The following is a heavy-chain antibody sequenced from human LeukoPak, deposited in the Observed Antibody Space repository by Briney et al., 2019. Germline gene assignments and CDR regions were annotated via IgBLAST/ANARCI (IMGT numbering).Heavy chain of an antibody. CDR3: ARVWEGGAGSGQRWVDGDY. D-gene: IGHD4-23*01. Sequence: PSGTLSLTCAVSGGSISSSNWWSWVRQPPGKGLEWIGEIYHSGSTNYNPSLKSRVTISVDKSKNQFSLKLSSVTAADTAVYYCARVWEGGAGSGQRWVDGDYWGQGTLVTVSS. J-gene: IGHJ4*02. CDR2: IYHSGST. CDR1: GGSISSSNW. V-gene: IGHV4-4*02.